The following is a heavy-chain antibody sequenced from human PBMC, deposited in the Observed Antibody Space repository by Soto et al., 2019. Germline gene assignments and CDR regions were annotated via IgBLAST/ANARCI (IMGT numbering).Heavy chain of an antibody. V-gene: IGHV1-69*01. J-gene: IGHJ4*02. CDR2: IIPIFGTA. D-gene: IGHD1-26*01. Sequence: QVQLVQSGAEVKKPGSSVKVSCKASGGTFSSYAISWVRQDPGQGLELMGGIIPIFGTANYAQKFQGRVTLTADESTSTAYMELSSLRSEDTAVYYCASHFMGATLELGFDYWGQGTLVTVSS. CDR3: ASHFMGATLELGFDY. CDR1: GGTFSSYA.